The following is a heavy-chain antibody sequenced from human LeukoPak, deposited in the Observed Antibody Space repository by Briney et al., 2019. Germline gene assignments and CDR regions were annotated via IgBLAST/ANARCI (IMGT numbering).Heavy chain of an antibody. V-gene: IGHV5-51*01. CDR1: GDTFATSW. D-gene: IGHD2-2*01. CDR2: IYPGDSRT. Sequence: GESLKISCKGSGDTFATSWIGWVRQLPGKGLEWMGVIYPGDSRTRYNPSFQGQVTISADRSINTAYLQWNSLKASDTAMYYCGRRKFSSPWSDPWGQATLVTVSS. J-gene: IGHJ5*02. CDR3: GRRKFSSPWSDP.